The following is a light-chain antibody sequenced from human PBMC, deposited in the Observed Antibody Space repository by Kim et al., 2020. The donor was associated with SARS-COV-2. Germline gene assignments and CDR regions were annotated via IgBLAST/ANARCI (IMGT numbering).Light chain of an antibody. V-gene: IGKV1-12*01. Sequence: ASVGDRVTVTCRASEDITDELAWYQQKPGKGPELLIYAASSLQSGVPSRFTGSGSGTDFTLTISSLQPEDFATYFCQQGKSFPITFGQGTRLVIK. CDR3: QQGKSFPIT. J-gene: IGKJ5*01. CDR2: AAS. CDR1: EDITDE.